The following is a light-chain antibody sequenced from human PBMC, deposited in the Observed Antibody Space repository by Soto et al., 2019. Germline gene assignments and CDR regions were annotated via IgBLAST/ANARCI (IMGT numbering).Light chain of an antibody. J-gene: IGKJ4*01. CDR3: QEYKNWRALT. V-gene: IGKV3-15*01. CDR1: QSVSRSY. CDR2: GAS. Sequence: TQSPGTLSFSPGERSTLSCRASQSVSRSYLDWYQQKPGQAPRLLICGASTRATGIPGRFSGSGSGTEFTLTISSLQYEDAAVYYSQEYKNWRALTFGGGTKVDI.